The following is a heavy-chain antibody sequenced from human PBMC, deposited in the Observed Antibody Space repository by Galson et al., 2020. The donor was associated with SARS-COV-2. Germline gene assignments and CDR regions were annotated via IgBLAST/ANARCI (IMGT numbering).Heavy chain of an antibody. V-gene: IGHV3-30-3*01. CDR3: ARDAVFNWFDP. CDR1: GFTFSSYA. D-gene: IGHD6-19*01. CDR2: ISYDGSNK. Sequence: GESLKISCAASGFTFSSYAMHWVRQAPGKGLEWVAVISYDGSNKYYADSVKGRFTISRDNSKNTLYLQMNSLRAEDTAVYYCARDAVFNWFDPWGQGTLVTVSS. J-gene: IGHJ5*02.